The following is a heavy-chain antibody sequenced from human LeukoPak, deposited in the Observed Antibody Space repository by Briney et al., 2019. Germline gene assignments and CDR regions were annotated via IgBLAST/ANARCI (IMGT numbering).Heavy chain of an antibody. CDR1: GFTFSSYS. D-gene: IGHD3-10*01. CDR3: ARDKGPIYYGSGSYWYAFDI. CDR2: ISSSSSYI. J-gene: IGHJ3*02. V-gene: IGHV3-21*04. Sequence: GGSLRLSCAASGFTFSSYSMNWVRQAPGKGLEWVSSISSSSSYIYYADSVKGRFTISRDNSKNTLYLQMNSLRAEDAAVYYCARDKGPIYYGSGSYWYAFDIWGQGTMVTVSS.